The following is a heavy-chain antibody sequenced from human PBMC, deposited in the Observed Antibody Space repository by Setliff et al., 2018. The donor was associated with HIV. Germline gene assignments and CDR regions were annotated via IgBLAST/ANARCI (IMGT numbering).Heavy chain of an antibody. CDR2: IYYSGST. CDR3: AANFH. V-gene: IGHV4-34*01. CDR1: GGSFSGYY. D-gene: IGHD7-27*01. J-gene: IGHJ4*02. Sequence: PSETLSLTCAVYGGSFSGYYWSWIRQPPGKGLEWIGSIYYSGSTNYNPSLKSRVTISVDTSKNQFSLKLSSVTAADTAVYYCAANFHWGQGTLVTVSS.